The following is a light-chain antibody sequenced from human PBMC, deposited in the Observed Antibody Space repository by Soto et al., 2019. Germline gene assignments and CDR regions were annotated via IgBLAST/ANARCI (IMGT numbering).Light chain of an antibody. CDR3: AAWDDSLNALV. CDR2: SNN. J-gene: IGLJ1*01. CDR1: SPNIGSNT. Sequence: QSVLTQPPSASGTPGQRVTISCSGSSPNIGSNTVSWYQQVPGTAPKLLIYSNNQRPSGVPDRFSGSKSGTSASLATSGRQSEDEADYYRAAWDDSLNALVFGTGTKVTVL. V-gene: IGLV1-44*01.